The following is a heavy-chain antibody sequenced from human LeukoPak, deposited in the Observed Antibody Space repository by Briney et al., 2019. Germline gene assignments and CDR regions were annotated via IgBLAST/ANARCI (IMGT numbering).Heavy chain of an antibody. D-gene: IGHD3-22*01. CDR2: IKQDGSEK. V-gene: IGHV3-7*01. CDR1: GFTFSSYW. CDR3: ARQTDYDSSGYYYAPRLQH. Sequence: GGSLRLSCAASGFTFSSYWMSWVRQAPGKGLEWVANIKQDGSEKYYVDSVRGRFTISRDNAKNSLYLQMNSLRAEDTAVYYCARQTDYDSSGYYYAPRLQHWGQGTLVTVSS. J-gene: IGHJ1*01.